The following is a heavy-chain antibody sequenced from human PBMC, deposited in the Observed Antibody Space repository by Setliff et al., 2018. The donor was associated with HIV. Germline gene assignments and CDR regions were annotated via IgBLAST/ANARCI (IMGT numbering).Heavy chain of an antibody. V-gene: IGHV4-39*01. CDR2: IFYSGST. CDR3: ARHAAGPDGPFDY. Sequence: PSETLSLTCTVSGGSISSSSYYWGWIRQPPGKGLEWIGSIFYSGSTNYNPSLKSRVIMSVDTSRNQFSLKLSSVIAADTAVYYCARHAAGPDGPFDYWGQGTLVTVSS. CDR1: GGSISSSSYY. J-gene: IGHJ4*02.